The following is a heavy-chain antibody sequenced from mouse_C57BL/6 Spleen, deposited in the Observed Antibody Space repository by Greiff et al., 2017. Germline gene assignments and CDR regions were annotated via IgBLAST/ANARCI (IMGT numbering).Heavy chain of an antibody. J-gene: IGHJ3*01. CDR1: GYTFTSYW. V-gene: IGHV1-5*01. CDR2: IYPGNSDT. D-gene: IGHD2-10*01. Sequence: EVQLQQSGTVLARPGASVKMSCKTSGYTFTSYWMHWVKQRPGQGLEWIGAIYPGNSDTSYNQKFKGKAKLTAVTSASTAYMELSSLTNEDSAVYYCTRGDAYRGAGFAYWGQGTLVTVSA. CDR3: TRGDAYRGAGFAY.